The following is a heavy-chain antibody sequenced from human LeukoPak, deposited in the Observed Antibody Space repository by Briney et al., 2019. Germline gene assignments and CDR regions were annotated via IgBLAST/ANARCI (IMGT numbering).Heavy chain of an antibody. V-gene: IGHV5-51*01. Sequence: GESLKISCEGSGYSFTSYWIGWVRQMPGKGLEWMGIIYPGDSDTRYSPSFQGQVTISADKSSSTAYLQWSSLKASDTAMYYCARHPEMATIFSYQYWGQGTLVTVSS. J-gene: IGHJ4*02. CDR3: ARHPEMATIFSYQY. CDR2: IYPGDSDT. D-gene: IGHD5-24*01. CDR1: GYSFTSYW.